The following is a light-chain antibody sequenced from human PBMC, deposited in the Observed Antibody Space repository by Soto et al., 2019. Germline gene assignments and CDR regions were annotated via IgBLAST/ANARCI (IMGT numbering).Light chain of an antibody. Sequence: DIQMTHPQSSLSASVGDRVPITSRASQTISSYLNWYQQKPGKAPKLLIYAASSLQSGVPSRFSGSGSGTDFTLTISSLQPEDFATYYCQQSYSTPRTFGQGTKVEIK. CDR3: QQSYSTPRT. V-gene: IGKV1-39*01. CDR1: QTISSY. J-gene: IGKJ1*01. CDR2: AAS.